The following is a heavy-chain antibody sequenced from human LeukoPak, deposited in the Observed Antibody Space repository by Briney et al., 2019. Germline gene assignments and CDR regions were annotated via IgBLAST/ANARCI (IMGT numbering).Heavy chain of an antibody. CDR2: ISGSGGST. Sequence: PGGSLRLSCAASGFTFSSYAMSWVRQAPGKGLEWVSAISGSGGSTYYADSVKGRFTISRDNSKNTLYLQMNSLRAEDTAVYYCARLLWFGELLYFDYWGQGTLVTVSS. CDR3: ARLLWFGELLYFDY. V-gene: IGHV3-23*01. CDR1: GFTFSSYA. D-gene: IGHD3-10*01. J-gene: IGHJ4*02.